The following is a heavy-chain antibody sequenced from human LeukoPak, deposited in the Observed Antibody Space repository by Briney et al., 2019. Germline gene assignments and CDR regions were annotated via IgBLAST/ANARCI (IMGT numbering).Heavy chain of an antibody. J-gene: IGHJ4*02. CDR3: ARRGLGTTQRYFEY. CDR1: GYXFTDYD. D-gene: IGHD1-7*01. CDR2: ISAYNGHT. V-gene: IGHV1-18*01. Sequence: ASVKVSCKASGYXFTDYDITWVRQAPGQGLEWMGWISAYNGHTNYAQKLQGRITVTTDTSTSTSYMELRSLRSDDTAVYYCARRGLGTTQRYFEYWGQGTLVIVSS.